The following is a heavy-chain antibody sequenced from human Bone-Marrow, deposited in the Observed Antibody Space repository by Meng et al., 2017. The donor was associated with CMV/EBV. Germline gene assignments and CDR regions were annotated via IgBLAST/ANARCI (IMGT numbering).Heavy chain of an antibody. CDR2: ISYDGSNK. CDR3: ARDRMYYFDY. J-gene: IGHJ4*02. V-gene: IGHV3-30-3*01. Sequence: GESLKISCAASGFTFSSYAMHWVRQAPGKELEWVAVISYDGSNKYYADSVKGRFTISRDNSKNTLYLQMNSLRAEDTAVYYCARDRMYYFDYWGQGTLVTVSS. CDR1: GFTFSSYA.